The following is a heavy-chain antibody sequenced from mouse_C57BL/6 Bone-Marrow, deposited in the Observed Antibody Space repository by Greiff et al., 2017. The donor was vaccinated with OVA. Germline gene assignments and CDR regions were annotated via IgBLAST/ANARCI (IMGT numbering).Heavy chain of an antibody. V-gene: IGHV1-81*01. Sequence: LQESGAELARPGASVKLSCKASGYTFTSYGISWVKQRTGQGLEWIGEIYPRSGNTYYNEKFKGKATLTADKSSSTAYMELRSLTSEDSAVYFCARGGDYYGSSPYYAMDYWGQGTSVTVSS. D-gene: IGHD1-1*01. CDR3: ARGGDYYGSSPYYAMDY. CDR1: GYTFTSYG. J-gene: IGHJ4*01. CDR2: IYPRSGNT.